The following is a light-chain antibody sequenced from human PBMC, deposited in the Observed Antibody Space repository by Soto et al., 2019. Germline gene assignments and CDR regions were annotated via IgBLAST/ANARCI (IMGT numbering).Light chain of an antibody. CDR2: DVF. CDR3: QQYGSSPYT. J-gene: IGKJ2*01. CDR1: QSVSSSF. Sequence: EIVLTQSPGTLSLSPGERATLSCRASQSVSSSFLAWYQEKPGQAPRLLIYDVFNRATGIPDRFSGSGSGTDFPLTISRLEPEDFAVYYCQQYGSSPYTFGQGSKLEIK. V-gene: IGKV3-20*01.